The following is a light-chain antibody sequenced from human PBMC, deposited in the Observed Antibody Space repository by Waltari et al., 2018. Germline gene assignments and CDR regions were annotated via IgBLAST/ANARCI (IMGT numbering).Light chain of an antibody. Sequence: QSVLTQPPSASGTPGQRVTISCSGSDSNIGSKTVSWYQHPPGPAPKLLIYSSNQRPSGVPDRFSGSKSGTSASLAISGLQSEDEADYYCAAWDDSLNGVIFGGGTKLTVL. J-gene: IGLJ2*01. CDR1: DSNIGSKT. CDR3: AAWDDSLNGVI. CDR2: SSN. V-gene: IGLV1-44*01.